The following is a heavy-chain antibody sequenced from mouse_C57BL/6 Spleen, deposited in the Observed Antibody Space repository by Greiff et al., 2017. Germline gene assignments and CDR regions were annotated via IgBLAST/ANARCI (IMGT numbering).Heavy chain of an antibody. J-gene: IGHJ4*01. CDR2: FHPYNDDT. CDR3: ALEYDYGGDAMDY. CDR1: GYTFTTYP. Sequence: VQLQQSGAELVKPGASVKMSCKASGYTFTTYPIEWMKQNHGKSLEWIGNFHPYNDDTKYNEKFKGKATLTVEKSSSTVYLERSRLTSDDSAVYYCALEYDYGGDAMDYWGQGTSVTVSS. D-gene: IGHD2-4*01. V-gene: IGHV1-47*01.